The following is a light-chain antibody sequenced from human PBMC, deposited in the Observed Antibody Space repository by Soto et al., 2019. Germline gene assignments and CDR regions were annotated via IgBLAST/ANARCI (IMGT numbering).Light chain of an antibody. CDR1: QILSRN. V-gene: IGKV3-15*01. Sequence: EMVMTQSPATLSVSPGERATLSCRAIQILSRNLAWYQQQPGQAPRLLIYGASTRATGIPARFSGSGSGTDFTLTISSLQSEDFAVYYCQQYDNWPHTFGQGTKLEIK. CDR3: QQYDNWPHT. J-gene: IGKJ2*01. CDR2: GAS.